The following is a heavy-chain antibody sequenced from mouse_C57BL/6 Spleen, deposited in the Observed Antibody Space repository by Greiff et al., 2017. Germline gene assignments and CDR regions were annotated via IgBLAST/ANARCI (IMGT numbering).Heavy chain of an antibody. J-gene: IGHJ4*01. V-gene: IGHV1-72*01. D-gene: IGHD1-1*01. CDR2: IDPNSGGT. CDR3: ARSGALTVVPPYYAMDY. Sequence: QVQLQQPGAELVKPGASVKLSCKASGYTFTSYWMHWVKQRPGRGLEWIGRIDPNSGGTKYNEKFKSKATLTVDKPSSTAYMQLSSLTSEDSAVYYCARSGALTVVPPYYAMDYWGQGTSVTVSS. CDR1: GYTFTSYW.